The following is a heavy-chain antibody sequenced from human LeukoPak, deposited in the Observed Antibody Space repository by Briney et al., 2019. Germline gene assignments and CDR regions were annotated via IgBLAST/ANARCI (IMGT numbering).Heavy chain of an antibody. J-gene: IGHJ4*02. Sequence: PGGSLRLSCAASGFTFSDYYMSWIRQAPGKGLEWVSYISCSGSTIYYADSVKGRFTISRDNAKNSLYLQMNSLRAEDTAVYYCARGHYYDSSGYYGLFDYWGQGTLVTVSS. V-gene: IGHV3-11*01. CDR3: ARGHYYDSSGYYGLFDY. CDR2: ISCSGSTI. D-gene: IGHD3-22*01. CDR1: GFTFSDYY.